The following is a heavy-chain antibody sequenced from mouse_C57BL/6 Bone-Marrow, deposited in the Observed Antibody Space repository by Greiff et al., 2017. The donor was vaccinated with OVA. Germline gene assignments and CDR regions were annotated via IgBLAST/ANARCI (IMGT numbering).Heavy chain of an antibody. Sequence: VKLQQPGAELVKPGASVKMSCKASGYTFTSYWITWVKQRPGQGLEWIGDIYPGSGSTNYNEKFKSKATLTVDTSSSTAYMQVSSLTSEDSAVYYCARRDYYGSSLDYWGQGTTLTVSS. CDR3: ARRDYYGSSLDY. J-gene: IGHJ2*01. D-gene: IGHD1-1*01. CDR2: IYPGSGST. CDR1: GYTFTSYW. V-gene: IGHV1-55*01.